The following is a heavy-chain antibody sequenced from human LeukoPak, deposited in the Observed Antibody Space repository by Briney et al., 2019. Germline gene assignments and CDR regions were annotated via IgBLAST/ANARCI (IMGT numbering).Heavy chain of an antibody. CDR2: ISSSSSTI. V-gene: IGHV3-48*04. CDR3: AREGLKHQLPLLYYFDY. Sequence: GGSLRLSCAASGFTFSSYSMNWVRQAPGKGLEWVSYISSSSSTIYYADSVKGRFTISRDNAKNSLYLQMNSLRAEDTAVYYCAREGLKHQLPLLYYFDYWGQGTLVTVSS. D-gene: IGHD2-2*01. J-gene: IGHJ4*02. CDR1: GFTFSSYS.